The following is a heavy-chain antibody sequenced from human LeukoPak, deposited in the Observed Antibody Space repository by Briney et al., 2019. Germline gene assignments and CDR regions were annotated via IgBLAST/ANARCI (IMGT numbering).Heavy chain of an antibody. V-gene: IGHV3-30*01. Sequence: GGSLRLSCAASGFTFSSYAMHWVRQAPGKGLEWVATILHDGSDKFHADPVKGRFTISRDNSKSTLSLQMNSLRLEDTAVYYCARDSSTVIDSWGQGTLVTVSS. CDR1: GFTFSSYA. J-gene: IGHJ4*02. D-gene: IGHD2-21*02. CDR2: ILHDGSDK. CDR3: ARDSSTVIDS.